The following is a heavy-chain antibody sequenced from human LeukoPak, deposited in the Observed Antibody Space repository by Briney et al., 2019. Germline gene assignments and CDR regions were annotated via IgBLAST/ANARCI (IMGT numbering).Heavy chain of an antibody. Sequence: ASVKVSCKASGYTFTSYCISWVRQAPGQGLEWMGWISAYNGNTNYAQKLQGRVTMTTDTSTSTAYMELRSLRSDDTAVYYCARVAPEYCRLARYYYYYMDVWGKGTTVTVSS. V-gene: IGHV1-18*01. CDR3: ARVAPEYCRLARYYYYYMDV. J-gene: IGHJ6*03. CDR2: ISAYNGNT. D-gene: IGHD2-21*02. CDR1: GYTFTSYC.